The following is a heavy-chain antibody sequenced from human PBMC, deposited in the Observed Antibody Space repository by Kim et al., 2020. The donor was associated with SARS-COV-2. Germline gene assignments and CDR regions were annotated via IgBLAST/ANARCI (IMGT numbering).Heavy chain of an antibody. V-gene: IGHV3-33*06. Sequence: GGSLRLSCAASGFTFSSYGMHWVRQAPGKGLEWVALIWYDGSNKYYADSVKGRFTISRDNSKNTLYLQMNSLRAEDTAVYYCAKDRMVRGVIIDYFDYCGQGTLVSVSS. CDR2: IWYDGSNK. D-gene: IGHD3-10*01. CDR1: GFTFSSYG. J-gene: IGHJ4*02. CDR3: AKDRMVRGVIIDYFDY.